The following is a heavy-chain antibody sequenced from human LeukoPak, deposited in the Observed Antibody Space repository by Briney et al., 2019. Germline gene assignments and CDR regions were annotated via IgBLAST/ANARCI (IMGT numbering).Heavy chain of an antibody. J-gene: IGHJ4*02. CDR3: ARDRHKYNYDSGGYPPY. CDR1: GFTFSSYS. D-gene: IGHD3-22*01. V-gene: IGHV3-48*01. Sequence: GGSLRLSCAASGFTFSSYSMLWVRQAPGEGLEWVSYISSSSSTIYYADSVKGRFTISRDNAKNSLYLQMNTLRAEDTAVYYCARDRHKYNYDSGGYPPYWGQGTLVTVSS. CDR2: ISSSSSTI.